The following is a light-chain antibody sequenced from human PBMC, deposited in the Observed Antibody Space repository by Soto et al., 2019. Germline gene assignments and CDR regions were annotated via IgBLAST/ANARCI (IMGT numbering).Light chain of an antibody. CDR3: QQLNSYPSIT. CDR2: GAS. Sequence: DIQMTQSPPSLSASVGDRVTITCRASQGVRSYLAWYQQKPGQAPKLLIYGASTLQSGVPSRFSGSGSGTDFTLTISNLQPEDFATYYCQQLNSYPSITFGPGTKVDIK. CDR1: QGVRSY. V-gene: IGKV1-9*01. J-gene: IGKJ3*01.